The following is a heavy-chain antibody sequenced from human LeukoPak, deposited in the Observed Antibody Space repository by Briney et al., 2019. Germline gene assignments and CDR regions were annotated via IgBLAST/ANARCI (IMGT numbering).Heavy chain of an antibody. Sequence: ASVKVSCKASGYTFTSYGISWVRQAPGQGLEWMGWISAYNGNTNYAQKLQGRVTMTTDTSTSTAYVELRSLRSDDTAVYYCARERGETYYDILTGYYLYGMDVWGQGTTVTVSS. CDR2: ISAYNGNT. CDR3: ARERGETYYDILTGYYLYGMDV. J-gene: IGHJ6*02. D-gene: IGHD3-9*01. V-gene: IGHV1-18*01. CDR1: GYTFTSYG.